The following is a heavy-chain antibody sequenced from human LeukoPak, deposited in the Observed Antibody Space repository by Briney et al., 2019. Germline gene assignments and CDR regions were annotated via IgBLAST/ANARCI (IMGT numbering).Heavy chain of an antibody. CDR2: IKQDGNEK. CDR3: TTDSSGY. D-gene: IGHD1-14*01. CDR1: GFRFSTYW. J-gene: IGHJ4*02. V-gene: IGHV3-7*03. Sequence: PGGSLRLSCAASGFRFSTYWMSWVRQAPGKGLEWVANIKQDGNEKYYVDSVKGRFTISRDNAKNSLDLQMNSLKTEDTAVYYCTTDSSGYWGQGTLVTVSS.